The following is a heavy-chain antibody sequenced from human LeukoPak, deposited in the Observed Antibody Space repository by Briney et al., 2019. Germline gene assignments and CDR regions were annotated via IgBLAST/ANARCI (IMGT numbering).Heavy chain of an antibody. V-gene: IGHV4-59*05. J-gene: IGHJ4*02. Sequence: SETLSFTCTDSGDSISSYYWSWIRQPPGKGLEWIGSIYYSGSTYYNPSLKSRVTISVDTSKNQFSLKLSSVTAADTAVYYCARLEIAARPRDYWVQGTLVTVSS. CDR1: GDSISSYY. CDR3: ARLEIAARPRDY. D-gene: IGHD6-6*01. CDR2: IYYSGST.